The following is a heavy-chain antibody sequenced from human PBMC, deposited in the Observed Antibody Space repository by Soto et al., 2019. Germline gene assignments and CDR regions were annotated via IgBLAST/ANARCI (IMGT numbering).Heavy chain of an antibody. Sequence: GASVNVSCKXSGGTFSSYAISWVRQAPGQGLEWMGGIIPIFGTANYAQKFQGRVTITADKSTSTAYMELSSLRSEDTAVYYCARDKSRVYYDILTGYSPRIGYYYYGMDVWGQGTTVTVSS. D-gene: IGHD3-9*01. CDR3: ARDKSRVYYDILTGYSPRIGYYYYGMDV. J-gene: IGHJ6*02. CDR1: GGTFSSYA. CDR2: IIPIFGTA. V-gene: IGHV1-69*06.